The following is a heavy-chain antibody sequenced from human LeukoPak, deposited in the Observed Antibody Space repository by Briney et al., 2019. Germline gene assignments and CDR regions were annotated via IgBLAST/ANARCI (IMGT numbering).Heavy chain of an antibody. J-gene: IGHJ5*02. CDR1: GGSISSYY. CDR2: MYTSGST. V-gene: IGHV4-4*07. CDR3: ARGAPQYSSNWYWFDP. Sequence: SETLSLTCTVSGGSISSYYWSWIRQPAGKGLEWIGRMYTSGSTNHNPSLKSRVTMSVDTSKNQFSLKLSSVTAADTAVYYCARGAPQYSSNWYWFDPWGQGTLVTVSS. D-gene: IGHD6-13*01.